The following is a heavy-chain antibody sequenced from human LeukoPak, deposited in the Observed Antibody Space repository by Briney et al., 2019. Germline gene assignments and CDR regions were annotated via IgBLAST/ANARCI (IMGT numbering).Heavy chain of an antibody. J-gene: IGHJ4*02. CDR2: IYTSGST. CDR3: ARDTGGVTYYDFWSGYYRSYYFDY. Sequence: SSETLSLTCTVSGGSISSYYWSWIRQPAGKGLEGIGRIYTSGSTNYNPSLKSRVTMSVDTSKNQFSLKLSSVTAADTAVYYCARDTGGVTYYDFWSGYYRSYYFDYWGQGTLVTVSS. D-gene: IGHD3-3*01. V-gene: IGHV4-4*07. CDR1: GGSISSYY.